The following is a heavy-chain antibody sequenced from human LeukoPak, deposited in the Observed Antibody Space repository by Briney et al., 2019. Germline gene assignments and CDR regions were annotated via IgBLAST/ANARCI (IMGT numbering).Heavy chain of an antibody. CDR2: IKQDGSDR. J-gene: IGHJ4*02. CDR3: VRNLAVAGTCFDS. CDR1: GFTFRDYW. D-gene: IGHD6-19*01. Sequence: GGSLRLSCAASGFTFRDYWMSWVRQAPGTGLEWVANIKQDGSDRNYVTSVRGRFTISRDNAESSLYLQMNSLRAEDTAVYYCVRNLAVAGTCFDSWGQGTLVTVSS. V-gene: IGHV3-7*03.